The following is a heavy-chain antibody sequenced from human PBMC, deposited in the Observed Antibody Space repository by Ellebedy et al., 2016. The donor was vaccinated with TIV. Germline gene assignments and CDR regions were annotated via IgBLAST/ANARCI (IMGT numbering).Heavy chain of an antibody. V-gene: IGHV3-30-3*01. J-gene: IGHJ4*02. CDR2: ISYDGSNK. CDR1: GFTFSSYA. Sequence: GESLKISCAASGFTFSSYAMHWVRQAPGKGLEWVAVISYDGSNKYYADSVKGRFTISRDNSKNTLYLQMNSLRAEDTAVYYCARDQVWGQGTLVTVSS. CDR3: ARDQV.